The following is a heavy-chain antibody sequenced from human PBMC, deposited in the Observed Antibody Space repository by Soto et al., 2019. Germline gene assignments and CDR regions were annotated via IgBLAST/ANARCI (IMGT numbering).Heavy chain of an antibody. CDR2: IYPGDSDT. D-gene: IGHD3-3*01. CDR3: ARRITIFGVVPPWFHP. CDR1: WYSFTRYL. J-gene: IGHJ5*02. Sequence: RGALKISCKGSWYSFTRYLVGWVGPMAGKGLEWMGIIYPGDSDTRYSPSFQGQVTISADKSISTAYLQWSSLKASDTAMYYCARRITIFGVVPPWFHPWGQGTLVTVSS. V-gene: IGHV5-51*01.